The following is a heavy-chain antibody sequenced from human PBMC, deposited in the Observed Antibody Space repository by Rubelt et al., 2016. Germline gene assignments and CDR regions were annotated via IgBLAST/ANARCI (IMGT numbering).Heavy chain of an antibody. CDR2: ISAYNGNT. Sequence: QVQLVQSGAEVKKPGASVKVSCKASGYTFTTYGINWVRQAPGQGLEWMGWISAYNGNTNHAQKLQGRVTTTQETSPRTAYVELRSLRSDDTAVYYCAREAYSGRYPLIDYWGQGTLVTVSS. V-gene: IGHV1-18*01. CDR1: GYTFTTYG. CDR3: AREAYSGRYPLIDY. D-gene: IGHD1-26*01. J-gene: IGHJ4*02.